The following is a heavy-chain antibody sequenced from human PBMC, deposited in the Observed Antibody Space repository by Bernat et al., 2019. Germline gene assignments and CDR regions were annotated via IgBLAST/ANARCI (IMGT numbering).Heavy chain of an antibody. CDR3: ARARGGHYFDY. D-gene: IGHD3-10*01. V-gene: IGHV4-59*01. J-gene: IGHJ4*02. CDR1: GGSISSYY. CDR2: IYYSGST. Sequence: QVQLQESGPGLVKPSETLSLTCTVSGGSISSYYWIWIRQPPGKGLEWIGYIYYSGSTNYNPSLKSRVTISVDTSKNQFSLKLSSVTAADTAVYYCARARGGHYFDYWGQGTLVTVSS.